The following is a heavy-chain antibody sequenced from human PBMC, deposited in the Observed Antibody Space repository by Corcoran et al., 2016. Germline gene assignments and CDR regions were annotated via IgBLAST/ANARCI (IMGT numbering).Heavy chain of an antibody. D-gene: IGHD2-15*01. V-gene: IGHV1-3*01. J-gene: IGHJ5*02. Sequence: QVQHVQSGAEGKKTGASVTVSCKASGYTFTSYAMHWVRQAPGQRLEWMGWINAGNGNTKYSQKFQGRVTITSDTSASTAYMELSSLRSEDTAVYYCARAGYCSGGSCYPCWFDPWGQGYLVTVSS. CDR2: INAGNGNT. CDR1: GYTFTSYA. CDR3: ARAGYCSGGSCYPCWFDP.